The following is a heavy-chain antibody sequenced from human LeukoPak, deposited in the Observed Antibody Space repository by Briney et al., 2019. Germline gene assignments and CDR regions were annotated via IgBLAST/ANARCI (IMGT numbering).Heavy chain of an antibody. J-gene: IGHJ6*02. CDR3: ARDLVVGTTYYYYGMDV. V-gene: IGHV1-46*01. Sequence: GASVKVSCKASGYTFTSYYMHWVRQAPGQGLEWMGIINPSGGSTSYAQKFQGRVTMTRDTSTSTVYMELSSLRSEDTAVYCCARDLVVGTTYYYYGMDVWGQGTTVTVSS. CDR2: INPSGGST. D-gene: IGHD1-7*01. CDR1: GYTFTSYY.